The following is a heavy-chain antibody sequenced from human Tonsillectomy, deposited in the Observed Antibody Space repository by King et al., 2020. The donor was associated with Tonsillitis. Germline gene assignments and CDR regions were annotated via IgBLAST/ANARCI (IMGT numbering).Heavy chain of an antibody. J-gene: IGHJ4*02. CDR2: IWSDGSNK. CDR3: ARGATGPTY. Sequence: VQLVESGGGVVQPGRSLRLSCAASGFTFSTYGMHWGRQAPGQGLQWVAVIWSDGSNKYYADSVKGRFTISRDNSKNTLYLQMNSLRAEDTAVYYCARGATGPTYWGQGTLVTVSS. CDR1: GFTFSTYG. V-gene: IGHV3-33*01. D-gene: IGHD1/OR15-1a*01.